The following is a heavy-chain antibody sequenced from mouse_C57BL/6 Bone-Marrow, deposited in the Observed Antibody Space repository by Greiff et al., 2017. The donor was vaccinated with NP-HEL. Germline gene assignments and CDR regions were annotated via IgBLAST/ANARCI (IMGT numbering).Heavy chain of an antibody. D-gene: IGHD2-4*01. CDR3: ARSHYYDYSSFAY. CDR2: IYPRDGST. CDR1: GFTFTDHT. Sequence: QVQLQQSDAELVKPGASVKISCKVSGFTFTDHTIHWIKQRPEQGLEWIGYIYPRDGSTKYNDKFKGKVTLTADKSSSTAYMQLNSLTSEDSAVYFCARSHYYDYSSFAYWGQGTLVPVSA. J-gene: IGHJ3*01. V-gene: IGHV1-78*01.